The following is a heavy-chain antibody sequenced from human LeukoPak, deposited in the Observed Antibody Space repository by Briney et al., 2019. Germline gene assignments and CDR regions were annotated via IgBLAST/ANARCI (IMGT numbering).Heavy chain of an antibody. D-gene: IGHD3-10*02. Sequence: QAGGSLRLSCAASRFTFSTYWMSWVRQAPGKGLEWVANIKQDGSEKYYVDSVKGRFTISRDNAKNSLYLQMNSLRAEDTAVYYCAELGITMIGGVWGKGTTVTISS. J-gene: IGHJ6*04. V-gene: IGHV3-7*01. CDR1: RFTFSTYW. CDR2: IKQDGSEK. CDR3: AELGITMIGGV.